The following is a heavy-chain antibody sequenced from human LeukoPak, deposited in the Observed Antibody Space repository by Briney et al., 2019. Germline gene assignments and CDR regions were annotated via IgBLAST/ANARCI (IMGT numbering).Heavy chain of an antibody. CDR1: GFTFSSYG. Sequence: GRSLRLSCAASGFTFSSYGMHWVRQAPGKGLEWVAVIWYDGTNEYYVDSVKGRFTVSRDNSENALYLQMNSLRVEDTAVYYCARPSRSISTAGAFDIWGQGTMVTVSS. D-gene: IGHD3-10*01. J-gene: IGHJ3*02. V-gene: IGHV3-33*01. CDR2: IWYDGTNE. CDR3: ARPSRSISTAGAFDI.